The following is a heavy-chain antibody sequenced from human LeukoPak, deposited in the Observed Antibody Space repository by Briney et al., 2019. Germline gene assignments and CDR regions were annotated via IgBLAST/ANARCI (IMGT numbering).Heavy chain of an antibody. Sequence: PGRSLRLSCAPSGHTFSYYGMLWVRQAPGKGLEWVAVIWYDGSIKYYADSVKGRFTISRDNSKNTLSLQMNSLRAEDTAVYYCARAVGPFDIWGQGTIVIVSS. V-gene: IGHV3-33*08. CDR2: IWYDGSIK. J-gene: IGHJ3*02. CDR1: GHTFSYYG. CDR3: ARAVGPFDI.